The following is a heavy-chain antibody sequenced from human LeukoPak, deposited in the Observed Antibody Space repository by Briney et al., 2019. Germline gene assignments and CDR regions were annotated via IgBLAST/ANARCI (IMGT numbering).Heavy chain of an antibody. CDR1: GFTFSSYA. CDR2: ISGSGGST. CDR3: AKVWIFGDYDFWSGNRGYFDY. V-gene: IGHV3-23*01. J-gene: IGHJ4*02. D-gene: IGHD3-3*01. Sequence: GGSLRLSCAASGFTFSSYAMSWVRQAPGKGLEWVSAISGSGGSTYYADSVKGRFTISRDNSKNTLYLQMNSLRAEDTAVYYCAKVWIFGDYDFWSGNRGYFDYWGQGTLVTVSS.